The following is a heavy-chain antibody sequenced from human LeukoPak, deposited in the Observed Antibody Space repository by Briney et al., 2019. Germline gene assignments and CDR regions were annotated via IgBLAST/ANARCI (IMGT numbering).Heavy chain of an antibody. CDR3: ASRSQWEPIEDY. Sequence: MPSETLSLTCAVSGGSISSSNWWSWVRQPPGKGLEWIGEIYHSGSTNYNPSLKSRVTISVDKSKNQFSLKLSSVTAADTAVYYCASRSQWEPIEDYWGQGTLVTVSS. CDR1: GGSISSSNW. D-gene: IGHD1-26*01. J-gene: IGHJ4*02. CDR2: IYHSGST. V-gene: IGHV4-4*02.